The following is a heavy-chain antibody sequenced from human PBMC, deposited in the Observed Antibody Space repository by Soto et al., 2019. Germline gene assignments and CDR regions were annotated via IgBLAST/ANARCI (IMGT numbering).Heavy chain of an antibody. CDR2: IYYSGST. D-gene: IGHD6-6*01. CDR3: ARETVLSEYYYAMDV. J-gene: IGHJ6*01. CDR1: GGSISSYY. Sequence: PSETLSLTCTVSGGSISSYYWSWIRQPPGKGLEWIGYIYYSGSTNYNPSLKSRVTISVDTSKNQFSLKLSSVTAADTAVYYCARETVLSEYYYAMDVWGQGTSVTVS. V-gene: IGHV4-59*01.